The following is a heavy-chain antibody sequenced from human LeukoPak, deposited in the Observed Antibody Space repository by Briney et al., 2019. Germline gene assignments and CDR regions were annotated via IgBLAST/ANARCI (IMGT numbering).Heavy chain of an antibody. D-gene: IGHD1-1*01. V-gene: IGHV4-31*03. CDR1: GGSISSGGYY. J-gene: IGHJ4*02. CDR3: ARIGNYYFDY. Sequence: PSETLSLTCTVSGGSISSGGYYWSWIRQHPGKGLEWIGYIYYSGSTYYNPSLKSRITISVDTSKNQFSLKLSSVTAADTAVYYCARIGNYYFDYWGQGTLVTVSS. CDR2: IYYSGST.